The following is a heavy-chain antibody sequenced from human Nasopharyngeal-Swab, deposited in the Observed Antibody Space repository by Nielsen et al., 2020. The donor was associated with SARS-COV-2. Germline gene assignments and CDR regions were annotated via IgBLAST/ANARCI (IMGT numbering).Heavy chain of an antibody. J-gene: IGHJ4*02. D-gene: IGHD6-19*01. CDR3: TTDDGDARYSSGF. Sequence: GESLKISCAASGFTFSNAWMSWVRQAPGKGLEWVGRIKSKTDGGTTDYAAPVKGRFTISRDDSKNTLYLQMSSLKTEDTAVYYCTTDDGDARYSSGFWGQGTLVTVSS. CDR2: IKSKTDGGTT. V-gene: IGHV3-15*01. CDR1: GFTFSNAW.